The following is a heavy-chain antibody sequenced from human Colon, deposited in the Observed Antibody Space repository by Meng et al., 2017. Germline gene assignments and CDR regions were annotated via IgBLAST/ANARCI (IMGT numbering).Heavy chain of an antibody. CDR1: GGTFSSYT. J-gene: IGHJ4*02. CDR2: IIPILGIA. Sequence: QVQLVQSGSEVKKLGSSVKVSCTASGGTFSSYTIGWVRQAPGQGLEWMGRIIPILGIANYAQKFQGRVTITADKSTSTAYMELSSLRSEDTAVYYCARDGASSSGYPLFVWGQGTLVTVSS. CDR3: ARDGASSSGYPLFV. V-gene: IGHV1-69*08. D-gene: IGHD3-22*01.